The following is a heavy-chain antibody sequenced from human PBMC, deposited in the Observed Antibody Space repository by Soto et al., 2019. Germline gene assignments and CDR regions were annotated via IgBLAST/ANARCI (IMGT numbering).Heavy chain of an antibody. J-gene: IGHJ4*02. D-gene: IGHD3-3*01. CDR3: AADPSTYYDFWTGSWTPLWGY. V-gene: IGHV1-58*01. CDR1: GFTFTNSA. Sequence: ASVKVSCKTSGFTFTNSAVQWVRQARGQRLELIGWIVVGSGDTNYAQKFQERVTITRDMSTSTAYLELSSLRSEDTAVYYCAADPSTYYDFWTGSWTPLWGYWGQGTLVTVSS. CDR2: IVVGSGDT.